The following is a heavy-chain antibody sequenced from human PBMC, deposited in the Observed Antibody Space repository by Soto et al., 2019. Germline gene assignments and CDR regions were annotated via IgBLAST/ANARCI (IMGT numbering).Heavy chain of an antibody. CDR2: ISPSGTT. D-gene: IGHD3-10*01. V-gene: IGHV4-34*01. CDR1: SGSLSGYY. J-gene: IGHJ5*01. Sequence: PSETLSLTCSLYSGSLSGYYWSWIRQPPGKGLEWIGEISPSGTTNYSPSLKSRVSISVDTSKNQFSLNLTSLAAADTAVYYCTRAYGAETFDFWGQGTRVTVSS. CDR3: TRAYGAETFDF.